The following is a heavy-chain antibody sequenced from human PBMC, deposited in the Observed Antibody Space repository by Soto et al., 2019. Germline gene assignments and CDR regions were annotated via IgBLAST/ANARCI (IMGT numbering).Heavy chain of an antibody. CDR1: GGSISSGDYY. V-gene: IGHV4-30-4*01. D-gene: IGHD3-3*01. Sequence: QVQLQESGPGLVKPSQTLSLTCTVSGGSISSGDYYWSWIRQPPGKGLEWIGYIYYSGSTYYNPSLKSRVTISVDTSKNQFSLKLSSVTAADTAVYYCARVGYDFWSGYPCYGMDVWGQGTTVTVSS. CDR3: ARVGYDFWSGYPCYGMDV. J-gene: IGHJ6*02. CDR2: IYYSGST.